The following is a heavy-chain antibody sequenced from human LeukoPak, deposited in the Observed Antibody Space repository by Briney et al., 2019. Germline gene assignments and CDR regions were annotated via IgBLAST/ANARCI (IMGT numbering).Heavy chain of an antibody. J-gene: IGHJ4*02. CDR2: ISGSGGST. Sequence: GGSLRLSCAASGFTFSSYAMSWVRQAPGKGLEWVSAISGSGGSTYYADSVKGRFTISRDNSKNTLYLQMNSLRAEDTAVYYCAKDRSVAGTAMVFDYWGQGTLVTVSS. D-gene: IGHD6-19*01. V-gene: IGHV3-23*01. CDR3: AKDRSVAGTAMVFDY. CDR1: GFTFSSYA.